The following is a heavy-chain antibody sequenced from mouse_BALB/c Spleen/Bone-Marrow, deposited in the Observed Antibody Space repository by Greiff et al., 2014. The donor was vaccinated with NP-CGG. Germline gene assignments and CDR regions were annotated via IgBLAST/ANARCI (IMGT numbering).Heavy chain of an antibody. D-gene: IGHD1-1*01. CDR2: ILPGSGST. Sequence: VQGVESGAELMKPGASVKISCKATGYTFSSYWIEWVKQRPGHGLEWIGEILPGSGSTNYNEKFKGKATFTADTSSNTAYMQLSSLTSEDSAVYYCARNYGSSYYWYFDVWGAGTTVTVSS. CDR3: ARNYGSSYYWYFDV. CDR1: GYTFSSYW. V-gene: IGHV1-9*01. J-gene: IGHJ1*01.